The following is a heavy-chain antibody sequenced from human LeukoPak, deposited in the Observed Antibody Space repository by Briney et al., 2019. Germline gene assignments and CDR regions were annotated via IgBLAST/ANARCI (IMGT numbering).Heavy chain of an antibody. D-gene: IGHD3-9*01. Sequence: GGSLILSCAASGFTFSGYSMSWVRQAPGKGLEWLSYISSSSSGIYYADSVKGRFTISRDNAKSTLYLQMNSLRDDDTAVYYCARDRYYAFDIWGQGTMVTVSS. CDR1: GFTFSGYS. V-gene: IGHV3-48*02. CDR2: ISSSSSGI. J-gene: IGHJ3*02. CDR3: ARDRYYAFDI.